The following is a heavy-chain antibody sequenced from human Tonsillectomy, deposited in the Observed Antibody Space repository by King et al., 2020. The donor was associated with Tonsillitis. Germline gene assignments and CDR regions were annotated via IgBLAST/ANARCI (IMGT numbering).Heavy chain of an antibody. J-gene: IGHJ4*02. CDR1: GFTFSSCA. CDR2: IRGSACGT. V-gene: IGHV3-23*04. Sequence: VQLVESGGGLVQPGGSLRLSCAASGFTFSSCAMAWVLQAPGLRLEWVSSIRGSACGTYYAESVKGRFTISRDNSKNTLYLQMNSLRAEDTAVYYCAKGWVEMDAWGQGTLVTVSS. D-gene: IGHD5-24*01. CDR3: AKGWVEMDA.